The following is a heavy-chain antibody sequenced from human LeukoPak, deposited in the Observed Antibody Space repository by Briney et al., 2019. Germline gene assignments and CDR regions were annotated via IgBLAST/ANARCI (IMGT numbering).Heavy chain of an antibody. D-gene: IGHD3-10*01. Sequence: ASVKVSCKASGYTFTSYDINWVRQATGQGLEWMGWMNPNSGNTGYAQKFQGRVTMTRNTSISTAYMELSSLRSEDTAVYYCARQKMTMVRGVIGSTRYYYGMDVWGQGTTVTVSS. CDR2: MNPNSGNT. CDR1: GYTFTSYD. V-gene: IGHV1-8*01. CDR3: ARQKMTMVRGVIGSTRYYYGMDV. J-gene: IGHJ6*02.